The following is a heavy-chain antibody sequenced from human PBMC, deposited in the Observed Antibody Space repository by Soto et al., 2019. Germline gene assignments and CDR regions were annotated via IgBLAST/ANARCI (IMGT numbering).Heavy chain of an antibody. Sequence: QVPLVESGGGVVQPGRSLRLSCAASGFTFSNYAMHWVRQAPGKGLEWLAIISYDGDNAYYADSVRGRFTISRDKSKDTVYLQTNTLTHEDTAVYYCAKDGGRVFCNSPCCSAKPVGYWGQGTLFTVSS. V-gene: IGHV3-30*18. CDR2: ISYDGDNA. CDR3: AKDGGRVFCNSPCCSAKPVGY. D-gene: IGHD2-2*01. J-gene: IGHJ4*02. CDR1: GFTFSNYA.